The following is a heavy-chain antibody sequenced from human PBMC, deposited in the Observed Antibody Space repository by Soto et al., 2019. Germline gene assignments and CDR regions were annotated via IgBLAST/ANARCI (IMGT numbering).Heavy chain of an antibody. CDR1: GFTFGDYA. J-gene: IGHJ6*02. V-gene: IGHV3-49*04. Sequence: SGGSLRLSCTASGFTFGDYAMSWVRQAPGKGLEWVGFIRSKAYGGTTEYAASVKGRFTISRDDSKSIAYLQMNSLKTEDTAVYYCTRNRYDFWSGYPLYGMDVWGQGTTVTVSS. CDR2: IRSKAYGGTT. D-gene: IGHD3-3*01. CDR3: TRNRYDFWSGYPLYGMDV.